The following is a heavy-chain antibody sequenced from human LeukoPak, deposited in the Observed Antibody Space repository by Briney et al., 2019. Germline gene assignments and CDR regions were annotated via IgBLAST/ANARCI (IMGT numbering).Heavy chain of an antibody. V-gene: IGHV4-39*01. Sequence: SGTLSLTCTVSGGSISSSTYYWGWIGQPPGKGLEWIGSIYYSGSTYNNPSLKSRVTIFVDTSKNQFSLKLSSVTATDTAVYYCARTYGDYDDAFDVWGQGTMVTVSS. D-gene: IGHD4-17*01. CDR2: IYYSGST. CDR3: ARTYGDYDDAFDV. CDR1: GGSISSSTYY. J-gene: IGHJ3*01.